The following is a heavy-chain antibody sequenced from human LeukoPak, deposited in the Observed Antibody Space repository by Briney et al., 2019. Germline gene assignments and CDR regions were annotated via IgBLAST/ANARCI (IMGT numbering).Heavy chain of an antibody. CDR2: IYYSGST. CDR3: ARHLVAGLYCFDY. Sequence: SESLSLTCTVSGGSISSSSYYWGWIRQPPGKGLGWIGSIYYSGSTYYNPSLKSRVTISVDTSKNQFSLKLSSVTAADTAVYYCARHLVAGLYCFDYWGQGTLVTVSS. CDR1: GGSISSSSYY. V-gene: IGHV4-39*01. D-gene: IGHD6-19*01. J-gene: IGHJ4*02.